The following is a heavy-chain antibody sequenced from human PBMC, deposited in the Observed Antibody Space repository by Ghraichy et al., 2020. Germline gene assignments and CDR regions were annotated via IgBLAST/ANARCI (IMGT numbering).Heavy chain of an antibody. Sequence: GGSLRLSCAASGFTVSSYWMSWVREAPGKGLEWVANIKQDGSEKYYVDSVKGRFTISRDNAKNSLYLQMNSLRAEDTAVYYCARDPYGFFDYWGQGTLVTVSS. V-gene: IGHV3-7*01. J-gene: IGHJ4*02. D-gene: IGHD3-10*01. CDR1: GFTVSSYW. CDR3: ARDPYGFFDY. CDR2: IKQDGSEK.